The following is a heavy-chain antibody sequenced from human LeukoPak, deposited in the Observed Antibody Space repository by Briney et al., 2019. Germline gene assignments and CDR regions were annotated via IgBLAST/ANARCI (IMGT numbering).Heavy chain of an antibody. Sequence: GGSLRLSCAASGFTFSSYGMHWVRQAPGKGLEWVALISYDGSNKYYADSVKGRFTISRDNSKNTLYLQMNSLRAEDTAVYYCAKTTIGYCSSTSCYYSPLDYWGQGTLVTVSS. V-gene: IGHV3-30*18. J-gene: IGHJ4*02. CDR1: GFTFSSYG. D-gene: IGHD2-2*01. CDR3: AKTTIGYCSSTSCYYSPLDY. CDR2: ISYDGSNK.